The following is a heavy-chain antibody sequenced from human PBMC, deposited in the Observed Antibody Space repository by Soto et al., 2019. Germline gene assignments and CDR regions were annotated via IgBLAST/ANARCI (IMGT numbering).Heavy chain of an antibody. V-gene: IGHV3-7*01. J-gene: IGHJ6*02. D-gene: IGHD6-13*01. CDR3: ARATGYRAHYGMDV. CDR2: INPDESTK. Sequence: GGSLRLSCAASGFNFSNYWMTWVRQAPGKGLEWVANINPDESTKSFVDSVKGRFSVSRDNVKNSLYLQMNSLRDEDTAVFYCARATGYRAHYGMDVWGQGTTVTVSS. CDR1: GFNFSNYW.